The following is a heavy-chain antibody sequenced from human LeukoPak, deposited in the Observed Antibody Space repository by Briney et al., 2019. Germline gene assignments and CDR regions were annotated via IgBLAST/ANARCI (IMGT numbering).Heavy chain of an antibody. CDR1: GYTFISYD. CDR3: AVMAYYDFWSGYYTLDY. D-gene: IGHD3-3*01. CDR2: MNPNSGNT. V-gene: IGHV1-8*03. J-gene: IGHJ4*02. Sequence: GASVKVSCKASGYTFISYDINWVRQATGQGLEWMGWMNPNSGNTGYAQKFQGRVTITRNTSISTAYMELSSLRSEDTAVYYCAVMAYYDFWSGYYTLDYWGQGTLVTVSS.